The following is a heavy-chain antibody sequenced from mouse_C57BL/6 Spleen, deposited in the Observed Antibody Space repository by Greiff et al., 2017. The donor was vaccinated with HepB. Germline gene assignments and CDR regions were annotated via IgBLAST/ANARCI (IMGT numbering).Heavy chain of an antibody. CDR1: GFTFSDYG. CDR2: ISSGSSTI. D-gene: IGHD6-1*01. Sequence: EVKLVESGGGLVKPGGSLKLSCAASGFTFSDYGMHWVRQAPEKGPEWVAYISSGSSTIYYADTVKGRFTISRDNAKNTLFLQMTSLRSEDTAMYYCARPRQPSWFAYWGQGTLVTVSA. V-gene: IGHV5-17*01. J-gene: IGHJ3*01. CDR3: ARPRQPSWFAY.